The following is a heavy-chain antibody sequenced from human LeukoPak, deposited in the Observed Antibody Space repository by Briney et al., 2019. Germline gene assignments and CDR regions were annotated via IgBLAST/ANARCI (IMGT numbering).Heavy chain of an antibody. CDR3: ARGPPGGASSFFDY. J-gene: IGHJ4*02. CDR2: TNTNTGNP. CDR1: GYTFSSYA. D-gene: IGHD6-13*01. Sequence: ASVKVSCKASGYTFSSYAMNWVRQAPGQGLEWMGWTNTNTGNPTHAQGFTGRFVFSLDTSVSTAYLQISSLKAEDTAVYYCARGPPGGASSFFDYWGQGTLVTVSS. V-gene: IGHV7-4-1*02.